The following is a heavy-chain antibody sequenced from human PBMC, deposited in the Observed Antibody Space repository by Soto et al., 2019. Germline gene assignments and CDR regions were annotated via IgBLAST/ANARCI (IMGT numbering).Heavy chain of an antibody. CDR3: ARAGPVAVAGSDEEYFQH. V-gene: IGHV3-21*01. J-gene: IGHJ1*01. D-gene: IGHD6-19*01. CDR2: ISSSSSYI. Sequence: EVQLVESGGGLVKPGGSLRLSCAASGFTFISYSMNWVRQAPGKGLEWVSFISSSSSYIYYADSVKGRFTISRDNAKNSLYLQINSLRAEDTAVYYCARAGPVAVAGSDEEYFQHWGQGTLVTVSS. CDR1: GFTFISYS.